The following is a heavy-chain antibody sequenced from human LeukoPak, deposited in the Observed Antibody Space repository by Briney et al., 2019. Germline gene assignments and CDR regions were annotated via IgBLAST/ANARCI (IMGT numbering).Heavy chain of an antibody. CDR3: ASRPHNSYGSGRHYYFDY. J-gene: IGHJ4*02. Sequence: SETLSLTCTVSGGSISSSSYYWGWIRQPPGKGLEWIGSIYYSGSTYYNPSLKSRVTISVDTSKNQFSLKLSSVTAADTAVYYCASRPHNSYGSGRHYYFDYWGQGTLVTVSS. CDR1: GGSISSSSYY. D-gene: IGHD3-10*01. CDR2: IYYSGST. V-gene: IGHV4-39*01.